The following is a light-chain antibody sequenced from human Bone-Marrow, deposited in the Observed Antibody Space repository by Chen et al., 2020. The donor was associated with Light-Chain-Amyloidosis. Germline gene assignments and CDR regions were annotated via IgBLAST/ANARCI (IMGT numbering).Light chain of an antibody. CDR1: QSISFY. V-gene: IGKV1-39*01. J-gene: IGKJ3*01. CDR3: QQSYTSPRT. Sequence: EIQMTQSPYSLSASVGDRVTITCRASQSISFYLNWYQQRPGKAPNLLIYAASSLQSGVPSRFSGSGSGTDFTLTISSLQTEDFATYYCQQSYTSPRTFGPGTKVDIK. CDR2: AAS.